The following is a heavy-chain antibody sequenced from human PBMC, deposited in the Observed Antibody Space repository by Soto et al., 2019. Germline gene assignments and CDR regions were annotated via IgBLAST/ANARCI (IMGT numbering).Heavy chain of an antibody. D-gene: IGHD1-26*01. CDR1: GFTFSSYA. V-gene: IGHV3-23*01. CDR2: ISGSGGST. J-gene: IGHJ6*02. CDR3: AKGVREWELLDGMDV. Sequence: EVQLLESGGGLVQPGGSLRLSCAASGFTFSSYAMSWVRQAPGKGLEWVSAISGSGGSTYYADSVKGRFTISRDNSKNTLYLQMTSLRAEDTAVYYCAKGVREWELLDGMDVWGQGTTVTVSS.